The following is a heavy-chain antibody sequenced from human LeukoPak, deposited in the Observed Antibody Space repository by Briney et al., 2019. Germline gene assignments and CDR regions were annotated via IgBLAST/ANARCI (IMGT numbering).Heavy chain of an antibody. CDR1: GYTFTSYY. CDR2: INPSGGST. J-gene: IGHJ3*02. CDR3: ARGGSSGYYRTDAFDI. D-gene: IGHD3-22*01. Sequence: ASVKVSCKASGYTFTSYYMHWVRQAPGQGLEWMGLINPSGGSTSYAQKFQGRVTMTRDTSTSTVYMELSSLRSEDTAVYYCARGGSSGYYRTDAFDIWGQGTMVTVSS. V-gene: IGHV1-46*01.